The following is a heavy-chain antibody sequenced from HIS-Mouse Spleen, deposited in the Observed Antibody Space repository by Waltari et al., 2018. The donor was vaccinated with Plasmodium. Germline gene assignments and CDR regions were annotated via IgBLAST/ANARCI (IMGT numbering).Heavy chain of an antibody. CDR3: ARVNSGSYYWFDP. D-gene: IGHD1-26*01. CDR1: GFTFSSYS. CDR2: ISSSSSTI. Sequence: EVQLVESGGGLVQPGGSLRLSCAASGFTFSSYSMNWVRQAPGKGLEWGSYISSSSSTIYYADSVKGRFTISRDNAKNSLYLQMNSLRAEDTAVYYCARVNSGSYYWFDPWGQGTLVTVSS. V-gene: IGHV3-48*01. J-gene: IGHJ5*02.